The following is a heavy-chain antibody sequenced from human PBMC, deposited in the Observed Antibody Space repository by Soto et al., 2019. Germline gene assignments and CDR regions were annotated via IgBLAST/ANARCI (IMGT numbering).Heavy chain of an antibody. CDR2: ISSSSSYI. D-gene: IGHD3-3*01. CDR1: GFTFSSYS. CDR3: AREGLRFLEWLYNEPRGGHWFDP. V-gene: IGHV3-21*01. J-gene: IGHJ5*02. Sequence: PGGSLRLSCAASGFTFSSYSMNWVRQAPGKGLEWVSSISSSSSYIYYADSVKGRFTISRDNAKNSLYLQMNSLRAEDTAVYYCAREGLRFLEWLYNEPRGGHWFDPWGQGTLVTVSS.